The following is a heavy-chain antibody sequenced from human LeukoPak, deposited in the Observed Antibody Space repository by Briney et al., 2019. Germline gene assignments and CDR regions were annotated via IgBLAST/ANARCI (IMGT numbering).Heavy chain of an antibody. CDR1: GYTLTELS. CDR3: ATYDYGQGTPEKDAFDI. J-gene: IGHJ3*02. D-gene: IGHD4-17*01. CDR2: FDPEDGET. V-gene: IGHV1-24*01. Sequence: GASVKVSCKVSGYTLTELSMHWVRQAPGKGLEWVGGFDPEDGETIYAQKFQGRVTMTEDTSTDTAYMELSSLRSEDTAVYYCATYDYGQGTPEKDAFDIWGQGTMVTVSS.